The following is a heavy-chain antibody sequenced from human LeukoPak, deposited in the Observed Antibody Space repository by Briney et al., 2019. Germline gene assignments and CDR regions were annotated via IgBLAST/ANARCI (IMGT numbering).Heavy chain of an antibody. J-gene: IGHJ4*02. V-gene: IGHV4-30-4*01. CDR2: IYYSGST. Sequence: SQTLSLTCTVSGGSISSGDYYWSRIRQPPGKGLEWIGYIYYSGSTYYNPSLKSRVTISVDTSKNQFSLKLSSVTAANTAVYYCASLSTYYYDSSGYTDFDYWGQGTLVTVSS. D-gene: IGHD3-22*01. CDR1: GGSISSGDYY. CDR3: ASLSTYYYDSSGYTDFDY.